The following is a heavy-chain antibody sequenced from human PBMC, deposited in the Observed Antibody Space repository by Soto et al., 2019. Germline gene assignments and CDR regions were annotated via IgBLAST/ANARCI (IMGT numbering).Heavy chain of an antibody. Sequence: GASVKVSCKAAGYTFTGYYMHWVRQAPGQGLEWVGCINPNNGDTYYAQKFQGRVTMTRDTSISTAYMELSRLRSDDTAVYHCARSSGSYSYYGMDVWGQGTRSPSP. CDR1: GYTFTGYY. D-gene: IGHD3-10*01. CDR3: ARSSGSYSYYGMDV. CDR2: INPNNGDT. J-gene: IGHJ6*02. V-gene: IGHV1-2*02.